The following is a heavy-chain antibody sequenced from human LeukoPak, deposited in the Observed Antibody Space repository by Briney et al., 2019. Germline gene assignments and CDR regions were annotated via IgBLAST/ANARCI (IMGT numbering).Heavy chain of an antibody. V-gene: IGHV4-39*07. D-gene: IGHD3-22*01. Sequence: KPSETLSLTCTVSGGSISSSSYYWGWIRQPPGKGLEWIGSIYYSGSTYYNPSLKSRVTISVDTSKNQFSLKLSSVTAADTAVYYCAREVVGGRDYWGQGTLVTVSS. CDR2: IYYSGST. CDR1: GGSISSSSYY. CDR3: AREVVGGRDY. J-gene: IGHJ4*02.